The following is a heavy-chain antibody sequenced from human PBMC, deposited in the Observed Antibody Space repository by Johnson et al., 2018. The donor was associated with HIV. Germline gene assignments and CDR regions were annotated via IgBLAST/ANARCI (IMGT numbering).Heavy chain of an antibody. CDR2: IRYDGSNK. J-gene: IGHJ3*02. V-gene: IGHV3-30*02. Sequence: VQLVESGGGVVQPGGSLRLSCAASGFTFSSYGMHWVRQAPGKGLEWVAFIRYDGSNKYYADSVKGRFTISRDNSKNTLYLQMNSLRAEDTAVYYCAKDITGTDHAVDIWGQGTMVTVSS. D-gene: IGHD1-20*01. CDR3: AKDITGTDHAVDI. CDR1: GFTFSSYG.